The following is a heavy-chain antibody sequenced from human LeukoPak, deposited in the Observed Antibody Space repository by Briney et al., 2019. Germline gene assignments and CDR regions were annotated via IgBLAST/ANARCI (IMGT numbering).Heavy chain of an antibody. V-gene: IGHV3-11*01. Sequence: GGSLRLSCAVSGFTFSDYYMNWIRQAPGKGLEWVSYISSSSLTIYYADSVKGRFTISRDNSKNTMYLQMNSLRAEDTAVYYCAKDRGSFQTGEVDYWGQGTLVTVSS. CDR3: AKDRGSFQTGEVDY. D-gene: IGHD1-26*01. CDR2: ISSSSLTI. J-gene: IGHJ4*02. CDR1: GFTFSDYY.